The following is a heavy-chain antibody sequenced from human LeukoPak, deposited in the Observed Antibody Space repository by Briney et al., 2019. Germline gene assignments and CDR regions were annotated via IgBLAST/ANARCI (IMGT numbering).Heavy chain of an antibody. D-gene: IGHD3-16*01. CDR1: GDSISSYY. V-gene: IGHV4-59*01. Sequence: PSETLSLTCTVSGDSISSYYWSWIRQPPGKGLECIGYIYDSGKTNYNASLVSRVTISVDTSKNQFSLKLTSVTPADTAVYYCARGGGTLDYWGQGTLVTVSS. CDR3: ARGGGTLDY. CDR2: IYDSGKT. J-gene: IGHJ4*02.